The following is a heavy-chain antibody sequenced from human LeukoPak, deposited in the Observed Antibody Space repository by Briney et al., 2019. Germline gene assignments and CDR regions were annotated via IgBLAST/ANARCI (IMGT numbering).Heavy chain of an antibody. CDR1: GGSISSSSYY. J-gene: IGHJ4*02. V-gene: IGHV4-39*07. D-gene: IGHD3-10*01. Sequence: PSETLSLTCTVSGGSISSSSYYWGWIRQPPGKGLEWIGSIYYSGSTYYNPSLKSRVTISVDTSKNQFSLKLSSVTAADTAVYYCARHSITMVRGAYVDYWGQGTLVTVSS. CDR3: ARHSITMVRGAYVDY. CDR2: IYYSGST.